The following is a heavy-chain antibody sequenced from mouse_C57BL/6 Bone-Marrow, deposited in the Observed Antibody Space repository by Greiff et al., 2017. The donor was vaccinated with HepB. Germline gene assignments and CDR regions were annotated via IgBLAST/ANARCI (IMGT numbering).Heavy chain of an antibody. V-gene: IGHV1-69*01. Sequence: VQLQQPGAELVMPGASVKLSCKASGYTFTSYWMHWVKQRPGQGLEWIGEIDPSDSYTNYNQKFKGKSTLTVDQSSSTAYMQLSSLTSEDSAVYYCLYYDYDNFDVWGTGTTVTVSS. J-gene: IGHJ1*03. CDR1: GYTFTSYW. CDR3: LYYDYDNFDV. D-gene: IGHD2-4*01. CDR2: IDPSDSYT.